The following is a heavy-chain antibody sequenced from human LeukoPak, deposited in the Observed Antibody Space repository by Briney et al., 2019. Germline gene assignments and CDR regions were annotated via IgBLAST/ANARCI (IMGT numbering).Heavy chain of an antibody. CDR3: ARWEGYSYGYFDY. D-gene: IGHD5-18*01. J-gene: IGHJ4*02. CDR1: GGSVSGYY. Sequence: NPSETLSLTCAVYGGSVSGYYWSWIRQPPGKGLEWIAEINHSGSTNYNPSLKSRVTISVDTSKNQFSLKLSSVTAADTAVYYCARWEGYSYGYFDYWGQGTLVTVSS. CDR2: INHSGST. V-gene: IGHV4-34*01.